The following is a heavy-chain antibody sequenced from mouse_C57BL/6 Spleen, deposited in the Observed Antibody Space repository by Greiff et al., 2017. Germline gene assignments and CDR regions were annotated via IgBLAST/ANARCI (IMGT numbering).Heavy chain of an antibody. D-gene: IGHD1-1*02. J-gene: IGHJ2*01. CDR3: TTEVERDVDY. CDR1: GYNIKDDY. V-gene: IGHV14-4*01. Sequence: EVQLQQSGAELVRPGASVKLSCTASGYNIKDDYMHWVKQRPEQGLEWIGWIEPENGDTEYASKFQGKAPITADTTSNTAYQQLSSLTTEDTAVYYCTTEVERDVDYWGQGTTLTVSS. CDR2: IEPENGDT.